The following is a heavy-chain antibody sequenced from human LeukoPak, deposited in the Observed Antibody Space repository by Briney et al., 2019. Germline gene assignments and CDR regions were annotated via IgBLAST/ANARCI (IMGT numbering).Heavy chain of an antibody. CDR3: ARASNPDYYGSGTDNWFDP. CDR1: GYSISSGYY. V-gene: IGHV4-38-2*01. CDR2: IYHSGST. Sequence: PSETLSLTCAVSGYSISSGYYWGWIRPPPGKGLEWIGSIYHSGSTYYNPSLKSRVTISVDTSKNQFSLKLSSVTAADTAVYYCARASNPDYYGSGTDNWFDPWGQGTLVTVSS. D-gene: IGHD3-10*01. J-gene: IGHJ5*02.